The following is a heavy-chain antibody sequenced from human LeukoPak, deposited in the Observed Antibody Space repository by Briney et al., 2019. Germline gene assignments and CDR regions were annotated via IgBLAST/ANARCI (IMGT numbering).Heavy chain of an antibody. CDR2: ISSSGSTI. D-gene: IGHD2-2*01. CDR1: GFTFSDYY. Sequence: GGSLRLSCAASGFTFSDYYMSWIRQAPGKGLEWVSYISSSGSTIYYADSVKGRFTISRDNAKNSLYLQMNSLRAEDTAVYYCASPGVTLGYCSSTSCSGDYWGRGTLVTVSS. J-gene: IGHJ4*02. V-gene: IGHV3-11*01. CDR3: ASPGVTLGYCSSTSCSGDY.